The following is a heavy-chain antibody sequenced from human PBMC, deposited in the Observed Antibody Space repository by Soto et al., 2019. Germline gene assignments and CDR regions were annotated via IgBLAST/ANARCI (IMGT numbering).Heavy chain of an antibody. CDR2: VYHGGFT. CDR1: GGSVSSGGFY. D-gene: IGHD7-27*01. J-gene: IGHJ6*02. Sequence: QVELKESGPGLVKPSETLSLTCTVSGGSVSSGGFYYHWIRQPPGKGLEWIGYVYHGGFTNYSPSLQSRLTISVGTSATRISLKLASVTSVDTAVYYCARQTSPWGFDVWGQGTTVTVSS. V-gene: IGHV4-61*08. CDR3: ARQTSPWGFDV.